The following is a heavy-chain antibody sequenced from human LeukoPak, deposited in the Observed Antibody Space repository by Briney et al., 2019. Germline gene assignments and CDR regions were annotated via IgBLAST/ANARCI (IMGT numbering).Heavy chain of an antibody. D-gene: IGHD6-13*01. J-gene: IGHJ4*02. V-gene: IGHV4-61*02. Sequence: SETLSLTCTVSGGSISSGRYYWSWIRQPAGKGLEWIGRIYTSGSTNYNPSLKSRVTISVDTSKNQFSLKLSSVTAADTAVYYCARLGPAAGTSFDYWGQGTLVTVSS. CDR3: ARLGPAAGTSFDY. CDR1: GGSISSGRYY. CDR2: IYTSGST.